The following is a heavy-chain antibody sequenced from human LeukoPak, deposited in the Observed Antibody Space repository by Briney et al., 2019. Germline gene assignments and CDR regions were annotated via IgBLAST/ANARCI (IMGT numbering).Heavy chain of an antibody. Sequence: GGSLRLSCAASGFTVSSNYMSWVRQAPGKGLEWVSVIYSGGSTYYADSVKGRFTISRDNSKNTLYLQMNSLRAEDTAVYYCARDRRGVAVAGTLDYYYYMDVWGKGTTVTVSS. CDR2: IYSGGST. CDR1: GFTVSSNY. CDR3: ARDRRGVAVAGTLDYYYYMDV. D-gene: IGHD6-19*01. J-gene: IGHJ6*03. V-gene: IGHV3-53*01.